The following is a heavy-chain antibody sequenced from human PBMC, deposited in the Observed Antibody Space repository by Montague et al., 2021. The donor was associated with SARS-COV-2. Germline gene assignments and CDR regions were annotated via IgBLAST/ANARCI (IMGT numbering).Heavy chain of an antibody. CDR2: IYFSGSS. V-gene: IGHV4-39*01. CDR3: ARRRRGGLVVAAPNWFDP. CDR1: GGSVSSSGYY. J-gene: IGHJ5*02. Sequence: SETLSLTCTVSGGSVSSSGYYWGWIRQPPGKGLEWIGSIYFSGSSYYNPSLKSRVSISVDTSKNQFSLRLSSVTSADTAEYYCARRRRGGLVVAAPNWFDPWGQGTLVTVSS. D-gene: IGHD2-15*01.